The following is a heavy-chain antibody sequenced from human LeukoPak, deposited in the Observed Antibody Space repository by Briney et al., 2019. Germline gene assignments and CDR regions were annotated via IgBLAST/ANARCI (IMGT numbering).Heavy chain of an antibody. V-gene: IGHV3-20*04. CDR2: INWNGGST. Sequence: PGGSLRLSCAASGSTFSSYEMNWVRQAPGKGLEWVSGINWNGGSTGYADSVKGRFTISRDNAKNSLYLQMNSLRAEDTALYYCARVRWYYGGNSGLDAFDIWGQGTMVTVSS. CDR1: GSTFSSYE. CDR3: ARVRWYYGGNSGLDAFDI. J-gene: IGHJ3*02. D-gene: IGHD4-23*01.